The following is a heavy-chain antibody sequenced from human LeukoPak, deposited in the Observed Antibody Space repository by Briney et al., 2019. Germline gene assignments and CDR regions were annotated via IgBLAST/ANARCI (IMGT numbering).Heavy chain of an antibody. CDR1: GGSFSGYY. D-gene: IGHD3-22*01. Sequence: SETLSLTCAVYGGSFSGYYWSWIRQPPGKGLEWIGEINHSGSTKYNPSLKSRVTISVDTSKNQFSLKLSSVTAADTAVYYCARAGGFSSGYYNNWFDPWGQGTLVTVSS. J-gene: IGHJ5*02. CDR3: ARAGGFSSGYYNNWFDP. V-gene: IGHV4-34*01. CDR2: INHSGST.